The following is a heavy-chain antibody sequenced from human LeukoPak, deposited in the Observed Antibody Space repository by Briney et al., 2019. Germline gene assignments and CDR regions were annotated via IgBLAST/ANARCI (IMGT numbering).Heavy chain of an antibody. Sequence: SETLSLTCAVYGGSFSGYYWSWIRQPPGKGLEWIGEINHSGSTNYNPSLKSRVTISVDTSKNQFSLKLTSVTAADTAVYYCARIWFSTGPADYWGQGTLVTVSS. V-gene: IGHV4-34*01. D-gene: IGHD1-1*01. J-gene: IGHJ4*02. CDR1: GGSFSGYY. CDR3: ARIWFSTGPADY. CDR2: INHSGST.